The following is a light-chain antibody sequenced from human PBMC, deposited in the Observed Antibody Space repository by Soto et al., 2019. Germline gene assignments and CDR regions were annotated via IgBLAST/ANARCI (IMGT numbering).Light chain of an antibody. CDR1: SRDVGSYDL. Sequence: QSVLTQPASVSGSPGQSITISCTGTSRDVGSYDLVSWYQHHPGKAPKLMIYEGTKRPSGVSNRFSGSKSGNTASLAISGLQAEDEADYYCCSYAGSTTYVLGTGTKVTVL. V-gene: IGLV2-23*01. CDR3: CSYAGSTTYV. J-gene: IGLJ1*01. CDR2: EGT.